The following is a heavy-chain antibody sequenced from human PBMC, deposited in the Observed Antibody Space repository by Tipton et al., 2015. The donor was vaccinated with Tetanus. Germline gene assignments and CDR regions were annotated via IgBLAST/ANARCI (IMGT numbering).Heavy chain of an antibody. V-gene: IGHV4-4*08. D-gene: IGHD2-8*01. Sequence: TLSLTCTVSGDSMTRYYWSWIRQPPGKGLEWISYIFASGSTNYNPALKSRVTISMDTSKNQISLNLTSVTAADTAVYFCARRSYCTSTRCFDAFDLWGPGTGVTVSS. J-gene: IGHJ3*01. CDR2: IFASGST. CDR3: ARRSYCTSTRCFDAFDL. CDR1: GDSMTRYY.